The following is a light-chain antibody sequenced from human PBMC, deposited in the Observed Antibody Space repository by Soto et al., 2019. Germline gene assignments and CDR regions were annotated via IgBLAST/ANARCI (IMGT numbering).Light chain of an antibody. J-gene: IGLJ1*01. Sequence: QFVLTQPPSASGSPGQSVTISCTGTSSDIGSHNYVSWYQQHPGKAPKLMIYDVSQRPSGVPDRFSGSKSGNTASLTVSGLQAEDEADYYCSSYTGSNSYVFGTGTKVTVL. CDR3: SSYTGSNSYV. V-gene: IGLV2-8*01. CDR1: SSDIGSHNY. CDR2: DVS.